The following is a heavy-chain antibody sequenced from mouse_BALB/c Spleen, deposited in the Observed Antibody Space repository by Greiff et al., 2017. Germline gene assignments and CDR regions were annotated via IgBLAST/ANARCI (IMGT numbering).Heavy chain of an antibody. J-gene: IGHJ4*01. CDR3: TRKPAGTRDAMDY. D-gene: IGHD4-1*01. V-gene: IGHV1-5*01. Sequence: VQLQQSGTVLARPGASVKMSCKASGYSFTSYWMHWVKQRPGQGLEWIGAIYPGNSDTSYNQKFKGKAKLTAVTSASTAYMELSSLTNEDSAVYYCTRKPAGTRDAMDYWGQGTSVTVSS. CDR1: GYSFTSYW. CDR2: IYPGNSDT.